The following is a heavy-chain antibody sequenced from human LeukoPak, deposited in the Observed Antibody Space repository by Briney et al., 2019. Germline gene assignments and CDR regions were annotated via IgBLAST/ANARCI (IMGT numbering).Heavy chain of an antibody. V-gene: IGHV1-69*01. D-gene: IGHD1-1*01. CDR3: ARGKPLEGHGQSFDY. CDR2: IIPIFGTA. Sequence: ASVKVSCKASGGTFISYAISWVRQAPGQGLEWMGGIIPIFGTANYAQKSQGRVTIAADESTSTAYMELSSLRSEDTAVYYCARGKPLEGHGQSFDYWGQGTLVTVSS. CDR1: GGTFISYA. J-gene: IGHJ4*02.